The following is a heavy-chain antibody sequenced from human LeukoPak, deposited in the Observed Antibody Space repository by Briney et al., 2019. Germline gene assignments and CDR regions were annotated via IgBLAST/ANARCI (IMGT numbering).Heavy chain of an antibody. CDR3: AKSGGYGLIDY. CDR1: GASISGSGYD. CDR2: IYSSGST. D-gene: IGHD1-26*01. V-gene: IGHV4-39*01. J-gene: IGHJ4*02. Sequence: SETLPLTCTVSGASISGSGYDCGWIRQPPGKGLEWIGSIYSSGSTYYNASLQRRLTISIETSKNQISLRLNSVTAADTAMYYCAKSGGYGLIDYWGQGTLVTVSS.